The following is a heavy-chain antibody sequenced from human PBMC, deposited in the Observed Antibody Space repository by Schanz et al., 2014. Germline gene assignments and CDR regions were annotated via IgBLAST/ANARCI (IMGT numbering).Heavy chain of an antibody. Sequence: EVQLVESGGCLIQPGGSLRLSCAASGFTVSSNYMSWVRQAPGKGLEWVAVIYSGGSTFYTDSVKGRFTISRDNAKNTLYLQMNSLRAEDTAVYYCARPLGPNYYYYGLDVWGQGTTVTVSS. J-gene: IGHJ6*02. CDR2: IYSGGST. CDR3: ARPLGPNYYYYGLDV. V-gene: IGHV3-53*01. CDR1: GFTVSSNY.